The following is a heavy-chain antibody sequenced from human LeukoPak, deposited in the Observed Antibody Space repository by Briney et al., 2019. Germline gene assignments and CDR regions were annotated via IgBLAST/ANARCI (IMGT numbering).Heavy chain of an antibody. J-gene: IGHJ3*02. V-gene: IGHV1-2*02. CDR2: INPNSGGT. CDR3: ARLHQDYVWGSYRYTGALDI. CDR1: GYTFTDYY. Sequence: SVKVSCKASGYTFTDYYMNWVRQAPGQGLEWMGRINPNSGGTNYAQKFQGRVTMTRDTSLSTAYMELSRLRSDDTALYYCARLHQDYVWGSYRYTGALDIWGQGTMVTVSS. D-gene: IGHD3-16*02.